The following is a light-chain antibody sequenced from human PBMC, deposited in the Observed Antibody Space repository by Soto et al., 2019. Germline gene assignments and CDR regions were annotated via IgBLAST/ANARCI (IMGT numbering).Light chain of an antibody. Sequence: DIQMTQSPSSLSASVGDRVTITCQASQDISHYLNWYQQKPGKAPKLLIYDAFNLETGVPSRFSGSGSGTDFTFTISSLQPEDIATYFCQQTYITPLTFGGGTRVDIK. V-gene: IGKV1-33*01. CDR3: QQTYITPLT. CDR2: DAF. CDR1: QDISHY. J-gene: IGKJ4*01.